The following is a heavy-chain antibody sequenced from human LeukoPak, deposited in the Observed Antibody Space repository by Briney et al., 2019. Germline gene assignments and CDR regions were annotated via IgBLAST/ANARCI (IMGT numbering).Heavy chain of an antibody. Sequence: GGSLRLSCAASGFTFDDYAMHWVRQAPGKGLERVSLISWDGGSTYYADSVKGRFTISRDNSKNSLYLQMNSLRAEDTALYYCAKDRGPIAAAGFDYWGQGTLVTVSS. D-gene: IGHD6-13*01. J-gene: IGHJ4*02. CDR2: ISWDGGST. V-gene: IGHV3-43D*03. CDR1: GFTFDDYA. CDR3: AKDRGPIAAAGFDY.